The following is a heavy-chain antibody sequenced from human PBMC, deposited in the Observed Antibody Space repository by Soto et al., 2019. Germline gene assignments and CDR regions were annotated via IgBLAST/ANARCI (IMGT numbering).Heavy chain of an antibody. Sequence: PGGSLGLSCAASGISTSSYWMGWVRQAPGGGLEWVASIKKDGTEKYYMDSLKGLFTISRDNALNSLYLQMNSLRAEDTAVYFFVTGYHSDYWGQGTLVTVSS. CDR2: IKKDGTEK. CDR1: GISTSSYW. CDR3: VTGYHSDY. V-gene: IGHV3-7*03. J-gene: IGHJ4*02. D-gene: IGHD5-18*01.